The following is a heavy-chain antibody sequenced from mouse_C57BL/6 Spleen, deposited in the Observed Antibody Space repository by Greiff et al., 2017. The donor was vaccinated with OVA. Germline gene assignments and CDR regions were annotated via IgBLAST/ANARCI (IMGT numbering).Heavy chain of an antibody. CDR2: INPSNGGN. J-gene: IGHJ2*01. V-gene: IGHV1-53*01. CDR1: GYTFTSYW. Sequence: QVQLQQPGTELVKPGASVKLSCKASGYTFTSYWMHWVKQRPGQGLEWIGNINPSNGGNTYNEKFKSKAPLTVDKSSSTAYMQLSSLTSEDSAVYYCARWTTVVAYYFDYWGQGTTLTVSS. CDR3: ARWTTVVAYYFDY. D-gene: IGHD1-1*01.